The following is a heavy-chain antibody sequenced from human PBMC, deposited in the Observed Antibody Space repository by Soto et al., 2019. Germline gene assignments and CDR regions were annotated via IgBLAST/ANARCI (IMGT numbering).Heavy chain of an antibody. CDR2: ISGSGGST. J-gene: IGHJ4*02. Sequence: GGSLRLSCAASGFTFSSYAMSWVRQAPGKGLEWVSAISGSGGSTYYAGSVKGRFTISRDNSKNTLYLQMNSLRAEDTAVYYCAKVGITMIVVVIPYYFDYWGQGTLVTVSS. D-gene: IGHD3-22*01. CDR3: AKVGITMIVVVIPYYFDY. V-gene: IGHV3-23*01. CDR1: GFTFSSYA.